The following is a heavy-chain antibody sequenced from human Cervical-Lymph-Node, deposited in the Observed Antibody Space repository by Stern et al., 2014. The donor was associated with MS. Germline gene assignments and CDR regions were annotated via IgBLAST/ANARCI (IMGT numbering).Heavy chain of an antibody. D-gene: IGHD5-12*01. CDR1: GGTFSTER. J-gene: IGHJ4*02. Sequence: VQLVQSGSVAKKPGSSVKVSCKVSGGTFSTERISWVRQAPGQGLDWMGSIIPIFGPADYARQFQDRVTIIADESTSEVHMELSSLRSEDTGVYYCARLGSGYDSSYLDFWGQGSLVTVSS. V-gene: IGHV1-69*13. CDR3: ARLGSGYDSSYLDF. CDR2: IIPIFGPA.